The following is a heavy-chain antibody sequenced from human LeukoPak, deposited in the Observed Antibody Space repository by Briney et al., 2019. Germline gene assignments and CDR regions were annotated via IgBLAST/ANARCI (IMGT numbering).Heavy chain of an antibody. CDR1: GFTFTSSA. CDR2: IVVGSGNT. CDR3: AAGSDSSVSVY. Sequence: SVTVSCKASGFTFTSSAVQWVRQARGQRLEWIGWIVVGSGNTNYAQKFQERVTITRDMSTSTAYMELSSLRSEDTAVYYCAAGSDSSVSVYWGQGTLVTVSS. J-gene: IGHJ4*02. D-gene: IGHD3-22*01. V-gene: IGHV1-58*01.